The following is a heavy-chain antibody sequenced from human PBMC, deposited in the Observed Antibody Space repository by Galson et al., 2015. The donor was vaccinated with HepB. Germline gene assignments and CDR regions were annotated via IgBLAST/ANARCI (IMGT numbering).Heavy chain of an antibody. Sequence: SLRLSCAASGFTFSSYDMHWVRQATGKGLEWVSAIGTAGDPYYPGSVKGRLTISRENAKNSLYLQMNSLRAGDTAVYHCARGAHFYGANTGLDYWGQGTLVTVSS. CDR2: IGTAGDP. D-gene: IGHD4-23*01. J-gene: IGHJ4*02. CDR1: GFTFSSYD. CDR3: ARGAHFYGANTGLDY. V-gene: IGHV3-13*05.